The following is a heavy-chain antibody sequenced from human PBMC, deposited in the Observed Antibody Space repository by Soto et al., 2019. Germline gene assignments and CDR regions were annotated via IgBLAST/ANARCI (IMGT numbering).Heavy chain of an antibody. CDR1: GFTFSSYA. Sequence: GSMRLSCAASGFTFSSYAMSWVRQAPGKGLEWVSAISGSGGSTYYADSVKGRFTISRDNSKNTLYLQMNSLRAEDTAVYYCAKEASIVVVPANWFDPWGQGTLVTVSS. CDR2: ISGSGGST. CDR3: AKEASIVVVPANWFDP. J-gene: IGHJ5*02. D-gene: IGHD2-2*01. V-gene: IGHV3-23*01.